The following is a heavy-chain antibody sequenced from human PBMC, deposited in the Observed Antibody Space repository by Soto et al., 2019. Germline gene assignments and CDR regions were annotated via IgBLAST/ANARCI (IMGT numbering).Heavy chain of an antibody. D-gene: IGHD6-19*01. J-gene: IGHJ4*02. Sequence: XXVKVSCKATGFMFTTSSVQWVRQATGQGLEWMGWMNPNSGNTGYAQKFQGRVTMTRNTSISTAYMELSSMRSEDTAVYYCARGTVAGTEFAYWGQGTLVTVSS. CDR2: MNPNSGNT. CDR1: GFMFTTSS. V-gene: IGHV1-8*02. CDR3: ARGTVAGTEFAY.